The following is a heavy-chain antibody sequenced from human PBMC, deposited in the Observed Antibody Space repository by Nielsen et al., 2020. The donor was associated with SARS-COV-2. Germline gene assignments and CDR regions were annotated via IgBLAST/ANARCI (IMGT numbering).Heavy chain of an antibody. J-gene: IGHJ6*02. CDR2: IRGGGGSI. CDR1: GFTFRNYA. CDR3: ARVGARTIFGVVIADYGMDV. V-gene: IGHV3-23*01. D-gene: IGHD3-3*01. Sequence: GGSLRLSCAASGFTFRNYAMSWVRQAPGKGLEWVSVIRGGGGSIYYADSVKGRFTISRDNSKNTLHLQMNRLRAQDTAVYFCARVGARTIFGVVIADYGMDVWGQGATVTVSS.